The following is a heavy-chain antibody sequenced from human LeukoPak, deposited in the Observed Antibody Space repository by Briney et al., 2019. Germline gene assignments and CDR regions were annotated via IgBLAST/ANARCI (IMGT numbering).Heavy chain of an antibody. V-gene: IGHV3-9*01. Sequence: GGSLRLSCAASGFTFDDYAIHWVRQAPGKGLEWVSGISWNSGSIGYADSVKGRFTISRDNAKNSLYLQMNSLRAEDTALYYCAKEGGDGSGKLDYWGQGTLVTVSS. D-gene: IGHD3-22*01. CDR3: AKEGGDGSGKLDY. CDR1: GFTFDDYA. J-gene: IGHJ4*02. CDR2: ISWNSGSI.